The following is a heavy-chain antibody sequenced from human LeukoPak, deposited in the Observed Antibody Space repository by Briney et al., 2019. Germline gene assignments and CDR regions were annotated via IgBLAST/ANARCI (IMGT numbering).Heavy chain of an antibody. CDR1: GNSFSSFA. Sequence: SVKVSCKASGNSFSSFAISWVRQAPGQGPEWMGRITPLVGIPTYAPKFTGRVTMTRDTSTSTVYMELSSLRSEDTAVYYCARGCIATAGRYYYYGMDVWGQGTTVTVSS. CDR2: ITPLVGIP. D-gene: IGHD6-13*01. J-gene: IGHJ6*02. CDR3: ARGCIATAGRYYYYGMDV. V-gene: IGHV1-69*04.